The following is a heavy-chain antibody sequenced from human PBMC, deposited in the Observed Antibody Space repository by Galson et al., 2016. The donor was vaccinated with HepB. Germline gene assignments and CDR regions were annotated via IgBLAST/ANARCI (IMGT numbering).Heavy chain of an antibody. Sequence: LRLSCAASGFTFSSYGMHWARQAPGKGLEWVAVIWYDGSNKYYADSVKGRFTISRDNSKNTLYLQMNSLRAEDTAVYYCARDLSYYYGMDVWGQGTTVTVSS. V-gene: IGHV3-33*01. CDR1: GFTFSSYG. CDR2: IWYDGSNK. J-gene: IGHJ6*02. CDR3: ARDLSYYYGMDV.